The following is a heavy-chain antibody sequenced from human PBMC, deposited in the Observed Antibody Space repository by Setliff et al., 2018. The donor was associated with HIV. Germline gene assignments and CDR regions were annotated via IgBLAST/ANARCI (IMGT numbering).Heavy chain of an antibody. Sequence: GGSLRLSCAASGFTFSSYEMNWVRQAPGKGLEWVANIKKDGSEKNLVDSVKGRFSISRDNAQNSVFLQMDSMRVEDTAVYYCVVGHYRSSSGWGQGTMVTVSS. CDR3: VVGHYRSSSG. J-gene: IGHJ4*02. D-gene: IGHD6-6*01. V-gene: IGHV3-7*03. CDR1: GFTFSSYE. CDR2: IKKDGSEK.